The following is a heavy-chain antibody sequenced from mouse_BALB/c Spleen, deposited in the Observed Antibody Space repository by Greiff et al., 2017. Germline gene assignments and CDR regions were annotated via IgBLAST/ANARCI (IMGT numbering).Heavy chain of an antibody. Sequence: EVHLVESGGGLVKPGGSLKLSCAASGFTFSDYYMYWVRQTPEKRLEWVATISDGGSYTYYPDSVKGRFTISRDNAKNNLYLQMSSLKSEDTAMYYCARDLTGTGAMDYWGQGTSVTVSS. CDR2: ISDGGSYT. D-gene: IGHD4-1*01. CDR1: GFTFSDYY. V-gene: IGHV5-4*02. J-gene: IGHJ4*01. CDR3: ARDLTGTGAMDY.